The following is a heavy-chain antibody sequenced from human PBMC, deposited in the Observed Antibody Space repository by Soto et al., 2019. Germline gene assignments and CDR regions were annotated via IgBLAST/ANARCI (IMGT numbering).Heavy chain of an antibody. CDR1: GFTFSSYG. CDR3: ARGSYWDGYYYYYMDV. J-gene: IGHJ6*03. CDR2: IWYDGSNK. Sequence: QVQLVESGGGVVQPGRSLRLSCAASGFTFSSYGMHWVRQAPGKGLEWVAVIWYDGSNKYYADSVKGRFTISRDNSKNTLYLQMNSLMAEDTAVYYCARGSYWDGYYYYYMDVWGKGTTVTVSS. D-gene: IGHD2-21*01. V-gene: IGHV3-33*01.